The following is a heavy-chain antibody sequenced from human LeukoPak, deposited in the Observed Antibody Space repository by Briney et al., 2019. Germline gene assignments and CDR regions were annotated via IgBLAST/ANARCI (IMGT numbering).Heavy chain of an antibody. CDR1: GFSFSDFW. J-gene: IGHJ4*02. D-gene: IGHD2-15*01. CDR3: ATSHDSAGND. CDR2: IRHDGNAK. V-gene: IGHV3-7*01. Sequence: GGSLRLSCAASGFSFSDFWMSWVRQAPGKGMEWVANIRHDGNAKNYVPSVRGRFTISRDNSKNSLYLQMNSLTVEDTAVYYCATSHDSAGNDWGQGTLVTVSS.